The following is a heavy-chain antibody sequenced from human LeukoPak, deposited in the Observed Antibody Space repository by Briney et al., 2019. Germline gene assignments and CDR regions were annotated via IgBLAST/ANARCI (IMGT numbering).Heavy chain of an antibody. J-gene: IGHJ4*02. CDR1: GFTFSGYA. CDR2: ISYDGSNK. D-gene: IGHD1-26*01. V-gene: IGHV3-30-3*01. Sequence: GRSLRLSCAASGFTFSGYAMHWVRQAPGKGLEWVAVISYDGSNKYYADSVKGRFTISRDNSKNTLYLQMNSLRAEDTAVYYCASRIVGGFDYWGQGTLVTVSS. CDR3: ASRIVGGFDY.